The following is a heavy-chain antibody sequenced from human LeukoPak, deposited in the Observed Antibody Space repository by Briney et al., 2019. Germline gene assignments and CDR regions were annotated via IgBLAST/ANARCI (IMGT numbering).Heavy chain of an antibody. J-gene: IGHJ1*01. V-gene: IGHV3-74*01. CDR1: GFTFSTYW. CDR2: IKSDGST. CDR3: ARAPSEIGGYYPEYFRH. D-gene: IGHD3-22*01. Sequence: GGSLRLSCAASGFTFSTYWMHWVRQAPGKGLVWVSRIKSDGSTNYADSVKGRFTISRDNAKNTVSLQMNSLRPEDTGVYYCARAPSEIGGYYPEYFRHWVQGTLVTVSS.